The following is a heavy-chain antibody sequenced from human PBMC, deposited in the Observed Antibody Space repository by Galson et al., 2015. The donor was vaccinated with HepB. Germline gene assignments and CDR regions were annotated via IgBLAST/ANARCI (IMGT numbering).Heavy chain of an antibody. Sequence: SLRLSCAASGFTFSSYSMNWVRQAPGKGLEWVSSISSSSTYIYYADSVKGRFTISRDNAKNSLYLQMNSLRAEDTAVYYCARDLPDSSGYYPDAFDIWGQGTMVTVSS. D-gene: IGHD3-22*01. CDR1: GFTFSSYS. V-gene: IGHV3-21*01. J-gene: IGHJ3*02. CDR2: ISSSSTYI. CDR3: ARDLPDSSGYYPDAFDI.